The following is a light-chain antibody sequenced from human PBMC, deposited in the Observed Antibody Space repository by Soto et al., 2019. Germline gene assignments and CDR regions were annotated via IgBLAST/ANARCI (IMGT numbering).Light chain of an antibody. CDR3: QQYGSSGT. CDR1: QRISSSS. CDR2: DAS. V-gene: IGKV3-20*01. J-gene: IGKJ1*01. Sequence: VLTQSPGTLSLKQGERATLSCRASQRISSSSLAWYQQKPGQAPRLLIYDASKRATGIPDRFSGSGSGTDFTLTISRLEPEDFAVYYCQQYGSSGTFGQGTIVDVK.